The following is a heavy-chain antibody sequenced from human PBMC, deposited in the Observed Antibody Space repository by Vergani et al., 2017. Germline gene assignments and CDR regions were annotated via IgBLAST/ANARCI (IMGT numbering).Heavy chain of an antibody. CDR3: ARDRVDIGAKTTYYYYYYGMDV. Sequence: EVQLVESGGGFVQSGGSLRLSCAASVFTVSSNYMICVRPAPGKALACVSVIYSGGSTYDADSVKGRFTISRHNSKNTLYLQRNSLRAEDTAVYYCARDRVDIGAKTTYYYYYYGMDVWGQGTTVT. D-gene: IGHD5-12*01. CDR1: VFTVSSNY. CDR2: IYSGGST. J-gene: IGHJ6*02. V-gene: IGHV3-53*04.